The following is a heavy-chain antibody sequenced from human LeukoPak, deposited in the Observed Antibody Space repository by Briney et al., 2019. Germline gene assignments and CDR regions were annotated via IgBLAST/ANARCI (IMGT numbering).Heavy chain of an antibody. CDR1: GFTFSSYW. CDR2: IKQDGSEK. D-gene: IGHD2-15*01. Sequence: PGGSLRLSCAASGFTFSSYWMSWVRQAPGKGLEWVANIKQDGSEKYYVDSVKGRFTISRDNSKNTLYLQMNSLRAEDTAVYYCAKGIGGYNPLDYWGQGTLVTVSS. CDR3: AKGIGGYNPLDY. V-gene: IGHV3-7*03. J-gene: IGHJ4*02.